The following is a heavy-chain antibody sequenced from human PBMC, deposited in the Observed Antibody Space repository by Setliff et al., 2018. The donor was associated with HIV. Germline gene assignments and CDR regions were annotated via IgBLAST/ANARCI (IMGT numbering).Heavy chain of an antibody. J-gene: IGHJ6*01. V-gene: IGHV4-4*07. CDR2: VYASAYS. D-gene: IGHD1-26*01. Sequence: SETLSLTCTVSGDSIGDYYWNWIRQPAGKGLEWIGRVYASAYSNYNPSLKSRVTMSVDTSQNQFSLKLSSVTAADTAVYYCARDSELGLNYHYGMDVWG. CDR1: GDSIGDYY. CDR3: ARDSELGLNYHYGMDV.